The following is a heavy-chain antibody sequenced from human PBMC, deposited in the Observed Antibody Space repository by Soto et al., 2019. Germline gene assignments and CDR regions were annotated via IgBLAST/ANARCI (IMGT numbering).Heavy chain of an antibody. V-gene: IGHV4-30-4*01. Sequence: ASETLSLTCTVSGGSISSGDHYGSWIRQPPGKGLEWIGYIYYSGTTYYNPSLKSRVTISVDTSENQFSLKVNSVTAADTAVYYCARALIQLWPHYYYGMDVWGQGTTVTVSS. D-gene: IGHD5-18*01. CDR2: IYYSGTT. J-gene: IGHJ6*02. CDR1: GGSISSGDHY. CDR3: ARALIQLWPHYYYGMDV.